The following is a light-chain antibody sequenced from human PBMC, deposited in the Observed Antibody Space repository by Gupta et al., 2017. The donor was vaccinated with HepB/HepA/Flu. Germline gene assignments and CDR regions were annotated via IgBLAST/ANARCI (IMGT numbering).Light chain of an antibody. CDR2: AVS. J-gene: IGKJ4*01. CDR1: QSISIY. V-gene: IGKV1-39*01. CDR3: QQSYTTPPT. Sequence: DIQMNQSPSSLSASVGDRVTITCRASQSISIYLNWYQQKPGKAPKLLIYAVSNLQSGVPSRFSGSGSGTDFTLTISSLQPEDFATYYCQQSYTTPPTFGGGTKVEIK.